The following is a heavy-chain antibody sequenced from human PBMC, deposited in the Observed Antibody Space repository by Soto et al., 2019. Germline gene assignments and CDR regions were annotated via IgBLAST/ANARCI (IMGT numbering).Heavy chain of an antibody. CDR2: LSGSAGST. CDR3: AKEGTRDEYYFDY. J-gene: IGHJ4*02. D-gene: IGHD3-10*01. CDR1: GLTFSNYA. V-gene: IGHV3-23*01. Sequence: PGGSLRLSCAASGLTFSNYAMNWVRQAPGKGLEWVSTLSGSAGSTYYADSVKGRFTISRDNSKNTLFLQMNSLRAEDTAVYYCAKEGTRDEYYFDYWGQGTLVTVSS.